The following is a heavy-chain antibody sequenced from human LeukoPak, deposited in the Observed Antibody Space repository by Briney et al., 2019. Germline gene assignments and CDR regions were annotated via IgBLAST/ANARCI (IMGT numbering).Heavy chain of an antibody. CDR2: IKQDGREE. CDR1: RFTFSIYW. J-gene: IGHJ3*02. V-gene: IGHV3-7*01. Sequence: GGSLRLSCVASRFTFSIYWMSWVRQAPGKGLEWVANIKQDGREEYYVDSVKGRFGISRDNAKNSLYLQMNSLRAEDTAVYYCARERMGPRGTFDIWGQGTMVTVSS. D-gene: IGHD3-16*01. CDR3: ARERMGPRGTFDI.